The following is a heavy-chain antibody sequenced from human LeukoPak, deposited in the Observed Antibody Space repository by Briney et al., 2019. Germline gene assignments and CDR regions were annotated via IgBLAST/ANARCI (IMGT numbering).Heavy chain of an antibody. Sequence: GGSLRLSCAASGFTFRTFWMHWVRQARAKGLVWVSGITSDGSSTNYADSVKGRFTISRDNAKNTMYLQMNSLRAEDTAVYYCARDPGYCSGGRCYSGGMDVWGQGTTVTVSS. V-gene: IGHV3-74*01. D-gene: IGHD2-15*01. CDR2: ITSDGSST. CDR1: GFTFRTFW. J-gene: IGHJ6*02. CDR3: ARDPGYCSGGRCYSGGMDV.